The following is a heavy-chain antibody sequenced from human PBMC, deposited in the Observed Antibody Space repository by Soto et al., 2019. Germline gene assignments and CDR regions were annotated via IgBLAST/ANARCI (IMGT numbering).Heavy chain of an antibody. J-gene: IGHJ6*04. CDR1: GGSISSYY. Sequence: PSETLSLTCTVSGGSISSYYWSWIRQPPGKGLERNGYIYYSGSTNYNPFLKSRVTISVDTSKNQFSLKLSSVTAADTAVYYFARFWSSGYDPRPLYGMDVWGKGTTVTVSS. V-gene: IGHV4-59*01. D-gene: IGHD5-12*01. CDR2: IYYSGST. CDR3: ARFWSSGYDPRPLYGMDV.